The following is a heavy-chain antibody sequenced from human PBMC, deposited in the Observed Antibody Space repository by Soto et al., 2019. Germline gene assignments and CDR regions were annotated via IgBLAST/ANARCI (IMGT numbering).Heavy chain of an antibody. Sequence: VASVKVSCKASGYSFTSLDINWVRQTAGQGLEWMGWMQPSTGRTGYAQKFQGRVTMTRDTSINTAYMELTTLTSDDTAFYYCASAVSAGVDYWGQGTLVTVSS. CDR3: ASAVSAGVDY. CDR2: MQPSTGRT. D-gene: IGHD6-19*01. V-gene: IGHV1-8*01. CDR1: GYSFTSLD. J-gene: IGHJ4*02.